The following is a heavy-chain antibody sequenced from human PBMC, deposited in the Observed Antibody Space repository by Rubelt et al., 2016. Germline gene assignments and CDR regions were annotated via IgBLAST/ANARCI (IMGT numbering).Heavy chain of an antibody. Sequence: QVQLVQSGAEVKKPGASVKVSCKASGYTFTSYYMHWVRQAPGQGLEWMGIINPSGGSTSYAQKFQGRVTMTRDTSTSTVYMGLSSLRSEDTAVYYWARRGCSAGSCLHHYDSWGQGTLVTVSS. CDR1: GYTFTSYY. J-gene: IGHJ5*01. V-gene: IGHV1-46*01. CDR2: INPSGGST. CDR3: ARRGCSAGSCLHHYDS. D-gene: IGHD2-15*01.